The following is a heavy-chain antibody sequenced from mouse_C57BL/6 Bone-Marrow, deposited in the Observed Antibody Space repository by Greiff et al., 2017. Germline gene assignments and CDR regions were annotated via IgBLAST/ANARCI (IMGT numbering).Heavy chain of an antibody. J-gene: IGHJ2*01. CDR1: GYTFTDYN. Sequence: EVKLQQSGPELVKPGASVKIPCKASGYTFTDYNMDWVKQSHGKSLEWIGDINPNNGGTIYNQKFKGKATLTVDKSSSTAYMELRSLTSEDTAVYYCARHYYGSSYYYFDYWGQGTTLTVSS. D-gene: IGHD1-1*01. CDR3: ARHYYGSSYYYFDY. CDR2: INPNNGGT. V-gene: IGHV1-18*01.